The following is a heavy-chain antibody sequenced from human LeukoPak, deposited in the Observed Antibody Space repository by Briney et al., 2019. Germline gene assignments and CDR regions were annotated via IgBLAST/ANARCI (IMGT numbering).Heavy chain of an antibody. J-gene: IGHJ6*02. CDR1: GGTFSSYA. CDR3: ARGPTFGVVIINYYGMDV. V-gene: IGHV1-69*13. CDR2: IIPIFGTA. Sequence: ASVKVPCKASGGTFSSYAISWVRQAPGQGLEWMGGIIPIFGTANYAQKFQGRVTITADESTSTAYMELSSLRSEDTAVYYCARGPTFGVVIINYYGMDVWGQGTTVTVSS. D-gene: IGHD3-3*01.